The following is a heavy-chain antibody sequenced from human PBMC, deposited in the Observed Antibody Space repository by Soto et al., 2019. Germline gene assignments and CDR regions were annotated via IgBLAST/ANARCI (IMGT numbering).Heavy chain of an antibody. CDR1: GFTFSTYA. CDR3: ARHNYFFDH. V-gene: IGHV3-23*01. D-gene: IGHD1-20*01. Sequence: GGSLRLSCVASGFTFSTYAMSWVSQAPGKGLDWVSAISGSGGSTQYADSVKGRFTISRDNSKNTVYLQMKSLRADDTAVYYCARHNYFFDHWGQGTLVTVSS. J-gene: IGHJ4*02. CDR2: ISGSGGST.